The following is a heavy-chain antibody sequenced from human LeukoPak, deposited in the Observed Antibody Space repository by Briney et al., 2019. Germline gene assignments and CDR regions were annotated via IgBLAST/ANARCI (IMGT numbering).Heavy chain of an antibody. J-gene: IGHJ6*04. Sequence: GSPRLSCAASGFTFSSYSMNWVRQAPGKGLEWVSSISSSSSYIYYADSVKGRFTISRDNAKNSLYLQMNSLRAEDTAVYYCARADIVVVPAATHYYYGMDVWGKGTTVTVSS. V-gene: IGHV3-21*01. CDR1: GFTFSSYS. CDR3: ARADIVVVPAATHYYYGMDV. CDR2: ISSSSSYI. D-gene: IGHD2-2*01.